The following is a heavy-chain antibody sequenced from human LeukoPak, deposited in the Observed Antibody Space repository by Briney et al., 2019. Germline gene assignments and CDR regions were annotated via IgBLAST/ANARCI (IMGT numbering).Heavy chain of an antibody. Sequence: PGRSLRLSCAASGFTFSSYGMHWVRQAPGKGLEWVAVISYDGSNKYYADSVKGRFTISRDNSKNTLYLQMNSLRAEDTAVYYCAKVWGVEVPAANPYPTDYWGQGTLVTVSS. CDR1: GFTFSSYG. J-gene: IGHJ4*02. V-gene: IGHV3-30*18. CDR2: ISYDGSNK. CDR3: AKVWGVEVPAANPYPTDY. D-gene: IGHD2-2*01.